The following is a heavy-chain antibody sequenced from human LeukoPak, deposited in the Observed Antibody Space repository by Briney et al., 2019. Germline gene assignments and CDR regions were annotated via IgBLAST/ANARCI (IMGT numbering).Heavy chain of an antibody. J-gene: IGHJ5*02. CDR1: GGSFRGYY. V-gene: IGHV4-34*01. D-gene: IGHD2-2*01. Sequence: SEPLSLTCAVYGGSFRGYYWSWIRQPPGKGLEWIGEINHRGSTNYNPALKSRVTTSVDTTKNQFSLKLSSVTAADTAVYYCARRVGVVPDSSTYNWFDPWGQGTLVTVSS. CDR3: ARRVGVVPDSSTYNWFDP. CDR2: INHRGST.